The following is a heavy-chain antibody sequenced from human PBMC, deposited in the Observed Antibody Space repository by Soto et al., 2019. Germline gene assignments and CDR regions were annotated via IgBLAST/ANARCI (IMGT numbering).Heavy chain of an antibody. D-gene: IGHD5-12*01. CDR2: ISSSGSTI. CDR3: ARDRSSGYDQPYYYYYGMDV. V-gene: IGHV3-11*01. CDR1: GFTFSDYY. J-gene: IGHJ6*02. Sequence: GGSLRLSCAASGFTFSDYYMSWIRQAPGKGLEWVSYISSSGSTIYYADSVRGRFTISRDNAKNSLYLQMNSLRAEDTAVYYCARDRSSGYDQPYYYYYGMDVWGQGTTVTVSS.